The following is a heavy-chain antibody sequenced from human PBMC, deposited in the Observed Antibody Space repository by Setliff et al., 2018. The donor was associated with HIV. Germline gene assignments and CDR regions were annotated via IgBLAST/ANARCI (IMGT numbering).Heavy chain of an antibody. J-gene: IGHJ6*03. Sequence: GESLKISCKGSGYSFNNYWIGWVRQMSGKGREWMGIIYPGDSDTTYSPSFQGQVNISADKSISTAYLQWSSLQASDTAMYYCARFVHSSGWYSSRYYYYMDVWGKGTTVTVSS. V-gene: IGHV5-51*01. CDR1: GYSFNNYW. CDR2: IYPGDSDT. CDR3: ARFVHSSGWYSSRYYYYMDV. D-gene: IGHD3-22*01.